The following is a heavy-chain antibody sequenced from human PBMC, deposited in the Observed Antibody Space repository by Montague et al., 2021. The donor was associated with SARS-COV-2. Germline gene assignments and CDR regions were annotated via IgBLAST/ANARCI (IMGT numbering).Heavy chain of an antibody. CDR3: ARDAEILEYSSLGSFDY. Sequence: SLRPSCAASGFTFSSYGMNWVRQAPGKGLEWVSYISSSGSTIYYADSVKGRFTISRDNAKNSLYLQMNSLRAEDTAVYYCARDAEILEYSSLGSFDYWGQGTLVTVSS. J-gene: IGHJ4*02. CDR2: ISSSGSTI. D-gene: IGHD6-6*01. V-gene: IGHV3-48*03. CDR1: GFTFSSYG.